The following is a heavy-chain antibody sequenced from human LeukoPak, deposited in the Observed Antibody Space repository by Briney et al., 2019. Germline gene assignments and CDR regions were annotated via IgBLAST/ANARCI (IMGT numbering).Heavy chain of an antibody. V-gene: IGHV3-48*03. CDR1: GFTFSSYE. J-gene: IGHJ1*01. CDR2: ISSSSSTI. Sequence: GGSLRLSCAASGFTFSSYEMNWVRQAPGKGLEWVSYISSSSSTIYYADSVKGRFTISRDNAKNSLYLQMNSLRAEDTAVYYCAITRIFGALVLWGEGTLVPVSS. D-gene: IGHD3-3*02. CDR3: AITRIFGALVL.